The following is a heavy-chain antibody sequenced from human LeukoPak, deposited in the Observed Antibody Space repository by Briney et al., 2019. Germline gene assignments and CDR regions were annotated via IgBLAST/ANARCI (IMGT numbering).Heavy chain of an antibody. D-gene: IGHD2-15*01. V-gene: IGHV3-66*01. Sequence: GGSLRLSCAASGFTVSNNYMNWVRQAPGKGLEWVSGFYSDGSTYYADSVKGRFTISRDNSKNTLYLQMNSLRAEDTAVYYCARGSSGGSLNCFDPRGQGTLVTVSS. CDR3: ARGSSGGSLNCFDP. J-gene: IGHJ5*02. CDR1: GFTVSNNY. CDR2: FYSDGST.